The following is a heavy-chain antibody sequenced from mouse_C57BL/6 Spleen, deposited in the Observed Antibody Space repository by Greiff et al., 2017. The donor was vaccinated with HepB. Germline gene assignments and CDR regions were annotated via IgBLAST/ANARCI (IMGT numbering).Heavy chain of an antibody. CDR3: ARETDGYSWFAY. D-gene: IGHD2-3*01. Sequence: QVQLQQPGAELVKPGASVKLSCKASGYTFTSYWMHWVKQRPGQGLEWIGMIHPNSGSTNYNEKFKSKATLTVDKSSSTAYMQLSSLTSEDSAVYYCARETDGYSWFAYWGQGTLVTVSA. CDR2: IHPNSGST. CDR1: GYTFTSYW. J-gene: IGHJ3*01. V-gene: IGHV1-64*01.